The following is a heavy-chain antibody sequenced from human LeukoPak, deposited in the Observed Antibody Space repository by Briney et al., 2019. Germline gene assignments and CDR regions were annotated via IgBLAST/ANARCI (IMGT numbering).Heavy chain of an antibody. CDR3: AKVAGNIDF. J-gene: IGHJ4*02. CDR2: INGGGSSI. Sequence: GWSLRLSSSASGLSFSSYDMKWVRQAPGKGLEWIAYINGGGSSIYYADIVKGRFTISRDNAKNSLYLQMNSPRAEDTAVYYCAKVAGNIDFWGQGTLVTVSS. V-gene: IGHV3-48*03. CDR1: GLSFSSYD. D-gene: IGHD1/OR15-1a*01.